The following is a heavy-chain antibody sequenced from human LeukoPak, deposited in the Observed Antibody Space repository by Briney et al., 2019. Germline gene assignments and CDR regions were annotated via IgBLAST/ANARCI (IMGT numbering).Heavy chain of an antibody. D-gene: IGHD6-19*01. J-gene: IGHJ5*02. V-gene: IGHV1-8*01. CDR3: ARLLGWQWLVRNNWFDP. Sequence: ASVKVSCKDSGYTFTSYDINWLGQATGQGLEGMGWMYPNSGNTGYPQKFQGRVTMTRNTSISTAYMKLSTLSSEDTAVYYCARLLGWQWLVRNNWFDPWGQGTLVTVSS. CDR2: MYPNSGNT. CDR1: GYTFTSYD.